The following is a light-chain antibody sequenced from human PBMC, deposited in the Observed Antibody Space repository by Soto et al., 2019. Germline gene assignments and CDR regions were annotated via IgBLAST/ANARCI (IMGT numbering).Light chain of an antibody. CDR2: LGS. V-gene: IGKV2-28*01. CDR1: QSLLHSSGYSY. Sequence: DIVMTQSQLSLPVTPGEPASISCRSSQSLLHSSGYSYLDWYLQKPGQSPQLLIYLGSNRASGVPDRFSGSGSGTDFTLKISRVEAEDVGVYYCMQALQTPLTFGGGTKVDI. CDR3: MQALQTPLT. J-gene: IGKJ4*01.